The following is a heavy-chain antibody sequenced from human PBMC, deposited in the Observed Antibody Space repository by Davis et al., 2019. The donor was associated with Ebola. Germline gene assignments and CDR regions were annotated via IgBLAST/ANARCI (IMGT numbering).Heavy chain of an antibody. CDR1: GFTFTSSA. CDR2: IVVGSGNT. D-gene: IGHD1-7*01. CDR3: AAGPLGTTVGLDY. J-gene: IGHJ4*02. Sequence: SVKVSCKASGFTFTSSAVQWVRQARGQRLEWIGWIVVGSGNTNYAQKFQERVTITRDMSTSTAYMELSSLRSEDTAVYYCAAGPLGTTVGLDYWGQGTLVTVSS. V-gene: IGHV1-58*01.